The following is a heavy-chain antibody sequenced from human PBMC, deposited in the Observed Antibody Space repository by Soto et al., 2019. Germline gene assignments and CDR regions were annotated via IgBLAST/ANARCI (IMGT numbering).Heavy chain of an antibody. CDR1: GGSISSGGHY. CDR3: ARANDYGDYNYFDY. V-gene: IGHV4-31*03. J-gene: IGHJ4*02. D-gene: IGHD4-17*01. Sequence: QVQLQESGPGLVKPSQTLSLTCTVSGGSISSGGHYWSWIRQHPGKGLEWIGYIYYSGSTYYNPSLKSRVTISVDTSKNQFSLKLSSVTAADTAVYYCARANDYGDYNYFDYWGQGTLVTVSS. CDR2: IYYSGST.